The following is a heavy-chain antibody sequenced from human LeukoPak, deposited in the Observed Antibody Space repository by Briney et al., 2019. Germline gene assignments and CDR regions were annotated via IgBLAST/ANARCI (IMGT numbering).Heavy chain of an antibody. CDR2: IRSSSSYI. V-gene: IGHV3-21*01. Sequence: GGSLRLSCAASGFTFSSYSMNWVRQAPGKGLEWVSSIRSSSSYIYYADSVKGRFTISRDNAKNSLYLQMNSLRAEDTAVYYCARDAQRLVVPATNWFDPWGQGTLVIVSS. J-gene: IGHJ5*02. D-gene: IGHD2-2*01. CDR1: GFTFSSYS. CDR3: ARDAQRLVVPATNWFDP.